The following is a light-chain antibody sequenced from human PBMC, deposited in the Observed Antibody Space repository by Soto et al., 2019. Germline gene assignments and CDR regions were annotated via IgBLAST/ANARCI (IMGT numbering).Light chain of an antibody. CDR3: CSYAGSSTVKV. CDR1: SSDVGSDNL. Sequence: QSALTQPASVSGSPGQSITISCTGTSSDVGSDNLVSWYQQHPGTAPKLMIYEGSKRPSGVSNRFSGSKSGNTASLTISGLQAEDEADYYCCSYAGSSTVKVFGTGTKLTVL. CDR2: EGS. V-gene: IGLV2-23*03. J-gene: IGLJ1*01.